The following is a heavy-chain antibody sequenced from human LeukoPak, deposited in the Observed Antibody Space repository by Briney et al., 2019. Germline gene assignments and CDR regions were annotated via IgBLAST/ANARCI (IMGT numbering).Heavy chain of an antibody. CDR2: IYYSGST. J-gene: IGHJ6*03. Sequence: SETLSLTRTVSGYSISSGYYWGWIRQPPGKGLEWIGYIYYSGSTNYNPSLKSRVTISVDTSKNQFSLKLSSVTAADTAVYYCARGGRYDILTGYRMNYYYYYMDVWGKGTTVTISS. V-gene: IGHV4-61*01. D-gene: IGHD3-9*01. CDR1: GYSISSGYY. CDR3: ARGGRYDILTGYRMNYYYYYMDV.